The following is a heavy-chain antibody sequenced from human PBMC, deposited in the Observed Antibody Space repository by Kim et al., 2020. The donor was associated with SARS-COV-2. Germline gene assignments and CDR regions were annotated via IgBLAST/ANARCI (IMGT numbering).Heavy chain of an antibody. J-gene: IGHJ3*02. D-gene: IGHD1-26*01. CDR3: ARRSSGSYFVYAFDI. V-gene: IGHV1-46*01. Sequence: QKFQGRVTMTKDTSTSTVYMELGSLRSEDTAVYYCARRSSGSYFVYAFDIWGQGTMVTVSS.